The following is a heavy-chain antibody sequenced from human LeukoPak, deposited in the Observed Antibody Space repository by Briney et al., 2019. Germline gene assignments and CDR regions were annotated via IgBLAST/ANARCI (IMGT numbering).Heavy chain of an antibody. CDR1: GGTFSSYA. CDR3: ARVTSGYENRGIDY. D-gene: IGHD5-12*01. V-gene: IGHV1-69*01. CDR2: IIPIFGTA. Sequence: SVKVSCEGSGGTFSSYAISWVRQAPGQGLEWMGGIIPIFGTANYAQKFQGRVTITADESTSTAYMELSSLRSEDTAVYYCARVTSGYENRGIDYWGQGTLVTVSS. J-gene: IGHJ4*02.